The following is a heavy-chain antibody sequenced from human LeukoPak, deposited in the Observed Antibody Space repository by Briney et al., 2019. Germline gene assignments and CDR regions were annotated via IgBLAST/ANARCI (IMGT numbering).Heavy chain of an antibody. V-gene: IGHV3-21*01. D-gene: IGHD3-10*01. J-gene: IGHJ4*02. CDR2: ISSSSSYI. CDR3: ARDKLLWFGEPFDY. CDR1: GFTFSSYS. Sequence: GGSLRLSCAASGFTFSSYSMNWVRQAPGKGLEWVSSISSSSSYIYYADSVKGRFTISRDNAKNSLYLQMNSLRAEDTAVYYCARDKLLWFGEPFDYWGQGTLVTVSS.